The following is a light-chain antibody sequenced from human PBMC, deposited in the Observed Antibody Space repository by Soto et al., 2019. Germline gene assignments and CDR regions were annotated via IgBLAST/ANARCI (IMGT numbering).Light chain of an antibody. V-gene: IGKV3-20*01. CDR1: QTVGNIY. CDR3: QQFGASPRYT. J-gene: IGKJ2*01. Sequence: EILLTQSPGTLSLSPGERATLSCRTSQTVGNIYLAWYQQKPGQAPRLLIYEASRRATGIPCRFSGSGSGTDFTLTISRLEPEDFALYYCQQFGASPRYTFGQGTKLEI. CDR2: EAS.